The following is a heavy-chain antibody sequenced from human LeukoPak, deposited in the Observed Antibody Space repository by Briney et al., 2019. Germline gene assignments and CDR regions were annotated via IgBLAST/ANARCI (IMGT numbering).Heavy chain of an antibody. D-gene: IGHD1-1*01. CDR2: INPSGGST. V-gene: IGHV1-46*01. Sequence: ASVKVSCKASGYTFTSYYMHWVRQAPGHGLEWMGIINPSGGSTSYAQKFQGRVTMTRDTSTSTVYMQLSSLRSEDTAIYYCARDLLERGPDYWGQGTLVTVSS. CDR1: GYTFTSYY. J-gene: IGHJ4*02. CDR3: ARDLLERGPDY.